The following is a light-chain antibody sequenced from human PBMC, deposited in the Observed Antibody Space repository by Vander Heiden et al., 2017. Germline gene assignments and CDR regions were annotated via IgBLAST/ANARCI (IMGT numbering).Light chain of an antibody. Sequence: DIVMTQSPDSLAVSLGERATNNCKSSQSVLYSSNNKNYLAWYQQKPGQPPKLLIYWASTRESGVPDRFSGSGSGTDFTLTISSLQAEDVAVYYCQQDDSTPLTFGQGTKLEIK. V-gene: IGKV4-1*01. CDR1: QSVLYSSNNKNY. CDR3: QQDDSTPLT. CDR2: WAS. J-gene: IGKJ2*01.